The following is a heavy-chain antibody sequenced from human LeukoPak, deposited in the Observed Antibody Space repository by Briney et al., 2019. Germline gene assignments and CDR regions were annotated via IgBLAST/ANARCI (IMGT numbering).Heavy chain of an antibody. J-gene: IGHJ4*02. CDR2: IYSGGST. V-gene: IGHV3-53*01. Sequence: GGSLRLSCAASGFTVSGNYMSWVRQAPGKGLEWVSVIYSGGSTYYADSVKGRFTISRDNSKNTLYLQMNSLRAEDTAVYYCAITYYYDSSGDYWGQGTLVTVSS. CDR3: AITYYYDSSGDY. CDR1: GFTVSGNY. D-gene: IGHD3-22*01.